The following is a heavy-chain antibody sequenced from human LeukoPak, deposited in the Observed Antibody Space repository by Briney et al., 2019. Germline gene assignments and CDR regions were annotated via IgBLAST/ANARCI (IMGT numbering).Heavy chain of an antibody. Sequence: ASVKVSCKASGYTFTSYDINWVRQATGQGLEWMGWMNPNSGNTGYAQKFQGRVTMTRNTSISTAYMEPSSLRSEDTAVYYCARDDSGSYNFDYWGQGTLVTVSS. V-gene: IGHV1-8*01. CDR1: GYTFTSYD. D-gene: IGHD1-26*01. J-gene: IGHJ4*02. CDR3: ARDDSGSYNFDY. CDR2: MNPNSGNT.